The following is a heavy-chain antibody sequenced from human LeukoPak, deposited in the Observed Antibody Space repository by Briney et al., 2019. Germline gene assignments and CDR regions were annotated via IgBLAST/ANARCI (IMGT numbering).Heavy chain of an antibody. D-gene: IGHD4-23*01. CDR3: ARDRWVYGGFDY. CDR1: GGSISSNF. Sequence: SETLSLTCTVSGGSISSNFWSWIRQPPGKGLEWIGYIYYSGSTNYNPSLKSRVTISVDTSKNQFSLKLSSVTAADTAVYYCARDRWVYGGFDYWGQGTLVTVSS. CDR2: IYYSGST. J-gene: IGHJ4*02. V-gene: IGHV4-59*01.